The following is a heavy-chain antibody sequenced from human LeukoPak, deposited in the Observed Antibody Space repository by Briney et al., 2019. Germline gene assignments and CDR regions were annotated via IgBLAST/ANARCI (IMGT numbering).Heavy chain of an antibody. CDR1: GYSISSGYY. J-gene: IGHJ5*02. CDR2: IYHSGST. Sequence: SETLSLTCTVSGYSISSGYYWGWIRQPPGKGLEWIGSIYHSGSTYYNPSLKSRVTISVDTSKNQFSLKLSSVTAADTAVYYCASYHGSGDYWYPPIDPWGQGTLVTVSS. V-gene: IGHV4-38-2*02. CDR3: ASYHGSGDYWYPPIDP. D-gene: IGHD3-10*01.